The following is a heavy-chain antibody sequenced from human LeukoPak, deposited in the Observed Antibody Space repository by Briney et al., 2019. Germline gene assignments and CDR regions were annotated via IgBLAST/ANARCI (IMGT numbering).Heavy chain of an antibody. CDR1: GFTFSSYV. V-gene: IGHV3-23*01. J-gene: IGHJ1*01. CDR2: SIDSGHGT. CDR3: VRHRAGCGCKHR. D-gene: IGHD2-21*01. Sequence: PGGSLRLSCVASGFTFSSYVMRWVRQAPGKGLEWVSSIDSGHGTYYSAAVEGGCTISRGKSKKTVYLPLTSLRADDTAVYYCVRHRAGCGCKHRWGQGPLVTVSS.